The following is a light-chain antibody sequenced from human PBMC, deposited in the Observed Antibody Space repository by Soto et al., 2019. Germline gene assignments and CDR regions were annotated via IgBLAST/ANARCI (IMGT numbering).Light chain of an antibody. V-gene: IGLV3-21*04. CDR2: YDS. CDR1: NIGSKS. Sequence: SYELTQPPSVSVAPGKTARIPCGGNNIGSKSVPWYQQKPGQAPVLVIYYDSDRPSGIPERFSGSNSGNTATLTISRVEAGDEADYYCQVWDSSSDHPVFGGGTKLTVL. CDR3: QVWDSSSDHPV. J-gene: IGLJ3*02.